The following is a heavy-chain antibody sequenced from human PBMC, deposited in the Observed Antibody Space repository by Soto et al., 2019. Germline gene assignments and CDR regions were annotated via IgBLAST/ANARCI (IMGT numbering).Heavy chain of an antibody. CDR3: AKGISGYNAPLDH. CDR1: GFTFSSYA. Sequence: SLRLSCAASGFTFSSYAMNWVRQAPGKGLEWVSVISVSDGRTYYADSVKGRFTISRDNSKNTLYVQMNSLRAEDTAVYYCAKGISGYNAPLDHWGQGTRVTVSS. CDR2: ISVSDGRT. D-gene: IGHD1-20*01. V-gene: IGHV3-23*01. J-gene: IGHJ4*02.